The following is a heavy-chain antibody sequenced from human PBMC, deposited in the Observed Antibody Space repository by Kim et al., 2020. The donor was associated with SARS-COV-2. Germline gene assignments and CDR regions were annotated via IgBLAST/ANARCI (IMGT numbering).Heavy chain of an antibody. CDR3: ARQDCSSTTCYVGYFDY. Sequence: GESLKISCKASGYSFTSYWIGWVRQMPGKGLEWMGIIYPGDSDTRYSPSFQGQVTISADKSISTAYLQWSSLKASDTAMFYCARQDCSSTTCYVGYFDYWGQGTLGTVSS. CDR1: GYSFTSYW. CDR2: IYPGDSDT. V-gene: IGHV5-51*01. D-gene: IGHD2-2*01. J-gene: IGHJ4*02.